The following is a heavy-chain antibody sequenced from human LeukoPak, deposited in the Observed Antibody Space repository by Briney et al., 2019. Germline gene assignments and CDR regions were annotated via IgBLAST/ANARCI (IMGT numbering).Heavy chain of an antibody. CDR2: ISSSSSYT. Sequence: GGSLRLSCAASGFTFSDYYMSWIRQAPGKGLEWVSYISSSSSYTNYADSVKGRFTISRDNAKNSLYLQMDSLRAEDTAVYYCARGPAGTGAFDIWGQGTMVTVSS. CDR1: GFTFSDYY. CDR3: ARGPAGTGAFDI. V-gene: IGHV3-11*06. J-gene: IGHJ3*02. D-gene: IGHD6-13*01.